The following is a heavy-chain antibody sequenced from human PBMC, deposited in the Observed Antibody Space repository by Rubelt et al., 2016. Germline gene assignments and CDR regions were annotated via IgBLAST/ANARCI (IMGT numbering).Heavy chain of an antibody. CDR1: GGSFSGFY. D-gene: IGHD1-26*01. Sequence: QVQLQQWGAGLLKPSETLSLTCAVYGGSFSGFYWSWIRQPPGKGLEWIGEINHGRGTNYNPSLKSRDTVPLDTSKNQSSLKLRSITGADTAMYYCAREVRSGEMDVWGQGTMVSVSS. CDR2: INHGRGT. CDR3: AREVRSGEMDV. J-gene: IGHJ6*02. V-gene: IGHV4-34*01.